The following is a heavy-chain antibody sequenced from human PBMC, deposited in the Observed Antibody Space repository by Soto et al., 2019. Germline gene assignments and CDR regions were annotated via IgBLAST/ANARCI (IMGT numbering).Heavy chain of an antibody. V-gene: IGHV1-69*01. CDR1: GGTFSSYA. CDR2: IIPIFGTA. J-gene: IGHJ4*02. Sequence: QVQLVQSGAEVKKPGSSVKVSCKASGGTFSSYAISWVRQAPGQGLEWMGGIIPIFGTANYAQKFQGRVTITADESTSTAYMEMSSLRSEDTAVYYCARPERPYVLLCFGTNWGQGTLVTVSS. CDR3: ARPERPYVLLCFGTN. D-gene: IGHD3-10*01.